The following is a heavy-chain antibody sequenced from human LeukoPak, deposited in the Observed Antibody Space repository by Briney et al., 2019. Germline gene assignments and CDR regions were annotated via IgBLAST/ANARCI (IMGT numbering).Heavy chain of an antibody. CDR3: AKEDYYYDSSGYPKPFDY. CDR1: GFTVSNNY. Sequence: QTGGSLRLSCAASGFTVSNNYMSWVRQAPGKGLEWVSAVYDGDTTYYADSVKGRFTISRDNSKNTLYLQMNSLRAEDTAVYYCAKEDYYYDSSGYPKPFDYWGQGTLVTVSS. D-gene: IGHD3-22*01. CDR2: VYDGDTT. J-gene: IGHJ4*02. V-gene: IGHV3-53*01.